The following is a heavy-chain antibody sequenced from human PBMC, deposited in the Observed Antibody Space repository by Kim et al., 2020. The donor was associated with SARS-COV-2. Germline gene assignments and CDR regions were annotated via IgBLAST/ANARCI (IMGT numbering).Heavy chain of an antibody. D-gene: IGHD2-15*01. J-gene: IGHJ4*02. CDR3: ARQKRMYCSGGSCSAPFDY. V-gene: IGHV4-39*01. Sequence: SRFTISVDTSKNQFSLKLSSVTAADTSVYYCARQKRMYCSGGSCSAPFDYWGQGTLVTVSS.